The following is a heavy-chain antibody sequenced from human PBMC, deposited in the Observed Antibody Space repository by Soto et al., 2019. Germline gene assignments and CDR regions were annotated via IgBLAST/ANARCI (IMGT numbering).Heavy chain of an antibody. V-gene: IGHV3-23*01. D-gene: IGHD3-10*01. Sequence: GGSLRVSWAALGGTCSGYARSWVRQAPGKGLEWVSAISGSGGSTYYADSVKGRFTISRDNSKNTLYLQMNSLRAEDTAVYYCAKVLLWFGELGTQPFEYWGQGTLVTVSS. CDR2: ISGSGGST. CDR1: GGTCSGYA. CDR3: AKVLLWFGELGTQPFEY. J-gene: IGHJ4*02.